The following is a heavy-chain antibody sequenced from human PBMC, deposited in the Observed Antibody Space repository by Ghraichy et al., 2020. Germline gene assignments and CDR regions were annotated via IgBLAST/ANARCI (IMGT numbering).Heavy chain of an antibody. J-gene: IGHJ4*02. CDR3: AKIYDFWSGYYLVGRDYFDY. CDR1: GFTFSSYA. CDR2: ISGSGGST. D-gene: IGHD3-3*01. V-gene: IGHV3-23*01. Sequence: GGSLRLSCAASGFTFSSYAMSWVRQAPGKGLEWVSAISGSGGSTYYADSVKGRFTISRDNSKNTPYLQMNSLRAEDTAVYYCAKIYDFWSGYYLVGRDYFDYWGQGTLVTVSS.